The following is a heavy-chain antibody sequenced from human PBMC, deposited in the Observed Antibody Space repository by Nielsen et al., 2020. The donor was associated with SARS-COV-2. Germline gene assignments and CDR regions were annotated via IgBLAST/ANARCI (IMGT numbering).Heavy chain of an antibody. CDR2: ISWNSGSI. V-gene: IGHV3-9*01. CDR1: GFTFNDYA. D-gene: IGHD3-16*02. J-gene: IGHJ3*01. CDR3: ANGLSS. Sequence: GGSLRLSCAASGFTFNDYAMHWVRQAPGKGLEWVSGISWNSGSIGYADSVKGRFTISRDNAKNSLYLQMNSLRAEDTALYYCANGLSSWGQGTMVTVSS.